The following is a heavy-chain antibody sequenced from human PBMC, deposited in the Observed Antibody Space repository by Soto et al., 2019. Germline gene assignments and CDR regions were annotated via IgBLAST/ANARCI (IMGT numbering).Heavy chain of an antibody. V-gene: IGHV3-21*01. CDR1: GFTFSSYS. CDR3: ARDYTALGLLVY. CDR2: TSSSSSYI. J-gene: IGHJ4*02. Sequence: GGSLRLSCAASGFTFSSYSMNWVRQAPGKGLEWVSSTSSSSSYIYYADSVKGRFTISRDNAKNSLYLQMNSLRAEDTAVYYCARDYTALGLLVYWGQGTLVTVSS. D-gene: IGHD3-16*01.